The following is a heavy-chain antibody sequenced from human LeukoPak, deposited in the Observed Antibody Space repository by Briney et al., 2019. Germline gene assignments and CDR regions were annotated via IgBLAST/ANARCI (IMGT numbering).Heavy chain of an antibody. J-gene: IGHJ4*02. CDR3: ARGATGYNSGWYGVDY. Sequence: ASVKVSCKASGYIFRTFYMHWVRQAPGHGLEWLGWINPNSGVTHYAQRSQGRVTMIGDTSTSTVYMELTSLRSEDTAVYYCARGATGYNSGWYGVDYWGQGTLVTVSS. CDR1: GYIFRTFY. D-gene: IGHD6-19*01. CDR2: INPNSGVT. V-gene: IGHV1-2*02.